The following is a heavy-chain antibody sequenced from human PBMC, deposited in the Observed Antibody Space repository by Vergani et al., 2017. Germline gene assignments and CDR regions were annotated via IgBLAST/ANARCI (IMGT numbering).Heavy chain of an antibody. Sequence: EVQLLESGGGLVQPGGSLRLSCAASGFTFSSYAMSWVRQAPGKGLEWVSAISGSGGSTYYADSVKGRFTISRDNSKNTLYLQMNILRAEDTAVYYCAKWDIVVVVAHRAFDIWAQGTMVTVSS. CDR1: GFTFSSYA. CDR2: ISGSGGST. V-gene: IGHV3-23*01. CDR3: AKWDIVVVVAHRAFDI. J-gene: IGHJ3*02. D-gene: IGHD2-15*01.